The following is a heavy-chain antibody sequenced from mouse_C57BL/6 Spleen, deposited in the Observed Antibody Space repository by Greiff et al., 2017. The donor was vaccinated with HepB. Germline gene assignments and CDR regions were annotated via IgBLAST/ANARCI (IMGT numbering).Heavy chain of an antibody. CDR1: GFTFSSYA. CDR3: ARDRRGDGMDY. V-gene: IGHV5-4*01. Sequence: EVQLVESGGGLVKPGGSLKLSCAASGFTFSSYAMSWVRQTPEKRLEWVATISDGGSYTYYPDNVKGRFTISRDNAKNNLYLQMSHLKSEDTAMYYCARDRRGDGMDYWGQGTSVTVSS. J-gene: IGHJ4*01. CDR2: ISDGGSYT.